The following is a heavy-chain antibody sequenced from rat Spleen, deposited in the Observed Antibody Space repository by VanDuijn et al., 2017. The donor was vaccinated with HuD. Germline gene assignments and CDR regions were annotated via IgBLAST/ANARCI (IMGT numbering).Heavy chain of an antibody. CDR3: TAYSSYWYFDF. V-gene: IGHV5S13*01. D-gene: IGHD1-2*01. Sequence: EVQLVESGGGLVQPGRSLRLSCAASGFTFSHYGMAWVRQAPTKGLEWVASISPTGATTNYRDSVKGRFTISRDTAQNILYLQMNSPRSEDTATYYCTAYSSYWYFDFWGPGTMVTVSS. CDR2: ISPTGATT. CDR1: GFTFSHYG. J-gene: IGHJ1*01.